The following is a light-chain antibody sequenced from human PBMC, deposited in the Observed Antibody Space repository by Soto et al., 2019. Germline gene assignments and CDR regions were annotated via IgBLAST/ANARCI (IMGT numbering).Light chain of an antibody. CDR2: DAS. CDR3: QRFDNLPSFT. J-gene: IGKJ3*01. CDR1: QDIRNY. V-gene: IGKV1-33*01. Sequence: DIPMTQSPSSLSASVGDRVTITCQASQDIRNYLNWYQQKPGKAPKLLIYDASNLETGVPSRFSGSGSGTDFTFTISSLQPEDIATYYCQRFDNLPSFTFGPGTKVDLK.